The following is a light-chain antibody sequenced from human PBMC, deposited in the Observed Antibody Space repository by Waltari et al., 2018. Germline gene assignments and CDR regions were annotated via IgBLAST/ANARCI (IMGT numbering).Light chain of an antibody. J-gene: IGLJ2*01. CDR1: SSKIVTGCD. CDR2: GNT. Sequence: QLVLTQPDSVSGAAGQSVTMSCTGSSSKIVTGCDVLWYQHLPGAAPKLLIYGNTNRPSGVPDRFSGSKSGTSASLAITGLQAEDEADYFCQSYDSPLNVVVFGGGTKLTVL. CDR3: QSYDSPLNVVV. V-gene: IGLV1-40*01.